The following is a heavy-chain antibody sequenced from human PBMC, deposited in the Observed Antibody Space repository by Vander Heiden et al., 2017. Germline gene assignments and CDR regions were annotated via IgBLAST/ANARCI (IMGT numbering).Heavy chain of an antibody. D-gene: IGHD2-15*01. Sequence: QVQLQESGPGLVKPSQTLSLTCTVSGGSISSGGYYWSWISPHPGKGLEWIGYIYYSGSTYYNPSLKSRVTISVDTSKNQFSLKLSSVTAADTAVYYCAREHIVVVVAATPYNWFDPWGQGTLVTVSS. CDR2: IYYSGST. CDR1: GGSISSGGYY. J-gene: IGHJ5*02. V-gene: IGHV4-31*03. CDR3: AREHIVVVVAATPYNWFDP.